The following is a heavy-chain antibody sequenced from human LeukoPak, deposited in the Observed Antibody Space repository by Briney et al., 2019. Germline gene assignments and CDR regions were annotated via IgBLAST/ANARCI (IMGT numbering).Heavy chain of an antibody. V-gene: IGHV3-30-3*01. D-gene: IGHD6-19*01. CDR3: ARGVAVAGPFDY. CDR2: ISHDGSNK. CDR1: GFTFSSYA. J-gene: IGHJ4*02. Sequence: QPGGSLRLSCAAPGFTFSSYAMHWVRQAPGKGLEWVAVISHDGSNKYYADSVKGRFTISRDNAKNSLYLQMNSLRAEDTAVYYCARGVAVAGPFDYWGQGTLVTVSS.